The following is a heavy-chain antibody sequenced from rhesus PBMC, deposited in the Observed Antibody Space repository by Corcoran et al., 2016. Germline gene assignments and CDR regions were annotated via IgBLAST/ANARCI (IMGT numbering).Heavy chain of an antibody. D-gene: IGHD4-29*01. CDR3: ARVKRSSYSDY. CDR1: GGSFSSYW. V-gene: IGHV4-160*01. CDR2: IYGSSGST. Sequence: QVQLQESGPGLVKPSETLSLTCAVSGGSFSSYWWGWIRQPPGKGLEGIGSIYGSSGSTEYNPSLKSRASMSRDTSKNQFALKLSSVTAADTAVYYCARVKRSSYSDYWGQGVLVTVSS. J-gene: IGHJ4*01.